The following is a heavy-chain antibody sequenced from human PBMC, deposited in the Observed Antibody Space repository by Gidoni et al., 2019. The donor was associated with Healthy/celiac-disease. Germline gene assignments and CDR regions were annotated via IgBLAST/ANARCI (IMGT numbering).Heavy chain of an antibody. CDR3: AKDLTGMVATSNFDY. V-gene: IGHV3-23*01. D-gene: IGHD5-12*01. CDR1: GFTFSSYA. Sequence: EVQLLESGGGLVQPGGSLRLYCAASGFTFSSYAMSWVRQAPGKGLEWVSAISGSGGSTYYADSVKGRFTISRDNSKNTLYLQMNSLRAEDTAVYYCAKDLTGMVATSNFDYWGQGTLVTVSS. CDR2: ISGSGGST. J-gene: IGHJ4*02.